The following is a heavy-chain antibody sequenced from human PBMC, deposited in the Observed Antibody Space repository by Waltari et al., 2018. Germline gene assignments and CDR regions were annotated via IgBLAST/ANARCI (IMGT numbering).Heavy chain of an antibody. J-gene: IGHJ5*02. V-gene: IGHV1-2*06. CDR1: GYSLTSYY. CDR2: INPNSGDT. CDR3: ARESAFSTSWYPGFDP. Sequence: QVELVQSGAEVRKPGASVTVSCKASGYSLTSYYMHWVRQAPGLGLEWMGRINPNSGDTNSAPKFQGRVTLTRDTSVNIAFLELRSLTSDDTAVYFCARESAFSTSWYPGFDPWGQGTLVTVAS. D-gene: IGHD2-2*01.